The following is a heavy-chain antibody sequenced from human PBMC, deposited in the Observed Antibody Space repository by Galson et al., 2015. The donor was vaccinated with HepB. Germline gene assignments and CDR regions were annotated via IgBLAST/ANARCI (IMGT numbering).Heavy chain of an antibody. J-gene: IGHJ6*03. CDR1: GYSFTSLW. V-gene: IGHV5-51*03. Sequence: QSGAEVKKPGESLKISCKASGYSFTSLWIGWVRQMPGKGPEWMGIIWPGDSDTKYSPSFQGQVTISVDKSISTAYMELSRLRSDDTAVYYCARVRTVTTAYYYYMDVWGKGTTVTVSS. D-gene: IGHD4-17*01. CDR2: IWPGDSDT. CDR3: ARVRTVTTAYYYYMDV.